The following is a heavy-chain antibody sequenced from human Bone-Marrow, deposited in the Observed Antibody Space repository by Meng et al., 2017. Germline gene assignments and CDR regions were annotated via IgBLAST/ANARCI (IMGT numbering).Heavy chain of an antibody. J-gene: IGHJ1*01. CDR2: VNPSGGST. CDR1: GYSFISFY. V-gene: IGHV1-46*01. CDR3: ARPGGYSSNWPLQH. D-gene: IGHD6-13*01. Sequence: QVQLGQSGAEVRNPGASVKVSCKTSGYSFISFYIHWVRQAPGQGLEWMAVVNPSGGSTAYAPRFQDRVTMTSDMSTSTFFMELSSLRPEDTAVYYCARPGGYSSNWPLQHWGQGTLVTVSS.